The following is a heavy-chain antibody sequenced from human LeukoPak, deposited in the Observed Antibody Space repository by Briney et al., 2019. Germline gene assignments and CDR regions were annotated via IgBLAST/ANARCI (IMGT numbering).Heavy chain of an antibody. Sequence: GGSLRLSCVGSGLNFNTYDLTWVRQAPGKGLEWVSAISGSGGSTYYADSVKGRFTISRDNSKNTLYLQMNSLRAEDTAVYYCAKAESISVSTFDPWGQGTLVTVSS. CDR3: AKAESISVSTFDP. CDR2: ISGSGGST. V-gene: IGHV3-23*01. CDR1: GLNFNTYD. J-gene: IGHJ5*02.